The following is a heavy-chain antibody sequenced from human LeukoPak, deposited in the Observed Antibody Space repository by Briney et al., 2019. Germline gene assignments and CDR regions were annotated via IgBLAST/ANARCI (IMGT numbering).Heavy chain of an antibody. D-gene: IGHD3-16*01. CDR2: ISGSGGGT. CDR1: GFTFSSYA. V-gene: IGHV3-23*01. Sequence: QTGGSLRLSCAASGFTFSSYAMSWVRQAAGKGLEWVSLISGSGGGTYYADSVKGRFTISRDNSKNTLYLQLNSLRVEDTAVYYCAKEEGEHWGQGTLVAVSS. J-gene: IGHJ1*01. CDR3: AKEEGEH.